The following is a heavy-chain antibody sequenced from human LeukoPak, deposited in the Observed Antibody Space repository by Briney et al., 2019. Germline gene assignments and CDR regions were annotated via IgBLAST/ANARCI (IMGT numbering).Heavy chain of an antibody. CDR3: ARDRGHSGSYLYGY. CDR2: ISAYNGNT. V-gene: IGHV1-18*01. J-gene: IGHJ4*02. D-gene: IGHD1-26*01. Sequence: ASVTVSCKASGYTFTSYGISWVRQAPGQGLEWMGWISAYNGNTNYAQKLQGRVTMTTDTSTSTAYMELRSLRSDDTAVYYCARDRGHSGSYLYGYWGQGTLVTVSS. CDR1: GYTFTSYG.